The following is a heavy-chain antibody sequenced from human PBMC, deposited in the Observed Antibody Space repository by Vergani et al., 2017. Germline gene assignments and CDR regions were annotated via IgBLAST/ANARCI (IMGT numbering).Heavy chain of an antibody. CDR3: AKGGWKYWFDA. D-gene: IGHD1-1*01. V-gene: IGHV3-23*01. Sequence: EVQLLESGGDLVQPGGSLRLSCPASGFSFTTYAISWIRQAPGKGLEWVATIKTNGDYTRSGDSVKGRFTISRDNSKSTRYLRMNSLRAEDTAIYYCAKGGWKYWFDAWGQGTLVIVS. CDR2: IKTNGDYT. J-gene: IGHJ5*02. CDR1: GFSFTTYA.